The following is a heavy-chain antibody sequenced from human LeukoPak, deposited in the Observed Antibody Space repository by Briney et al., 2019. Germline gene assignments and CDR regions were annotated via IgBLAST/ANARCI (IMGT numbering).Heavy chain of an antibody. V-gene: IGHV3-23*01. D-gene: IGHD3-22*01. CDR1: GFTFSSYA. CDR3: AKDYGYYYDSSGYYPGAFDI. CDR2: ISGSGGST. J-gene: IGHJ3*02. Sequence: PGGSLRLSCAASGFTFSSYAMSWVRQAPGKGLEWVSAISGSGGSTYYADSVKGRFTISRDNSKNTLYLQINSLRAEDTAVYYCAKDYGYYYDSSGYYPGAFDIWGQGTMVTVSS.